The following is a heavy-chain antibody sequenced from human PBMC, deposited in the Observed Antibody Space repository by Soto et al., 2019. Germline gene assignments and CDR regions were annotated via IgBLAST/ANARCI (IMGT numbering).Heavy chain of an antibody. D-gene: IGHD6-6*01. CDR1: GAYMRNDYYY. J-gene: IGHJ4*02. CDR2: MHHSGRT. CDR3: ARWVEVSLDYFDS. V-gene: IGHV4-31*11. Sequence: SETLSLTCAVSGAYMRNDYYYWSWVRQKPGKDLEWIGHMHHSGRTHYNPSLKSRVAVSVDTSKNQFSLYLNSVTAADTAVYYCARWVEVSLDYFDSWGQGIPVTVSS.